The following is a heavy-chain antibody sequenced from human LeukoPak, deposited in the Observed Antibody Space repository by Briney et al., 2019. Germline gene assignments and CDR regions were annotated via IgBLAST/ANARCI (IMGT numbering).Heavy chain of an antibody. CDR1: GYSISSGYY. D-gene: IGHD6-13*01. J-gene: IGHJ5*02. CDR3: ARSSSSWSWFDP. Sequence: PSETLSLTCAVSGYSISSGYYWGWIWQPPGKGLEWIGSTHHSGSTYYKPSLKSRVTISVDTSKNQFSLKVSSVTAADTAVFYFARSSSSWSWFDPWGQGTLVTVSS. CDR2: THHSGST. V-gene: IGHV4-38-2*01.